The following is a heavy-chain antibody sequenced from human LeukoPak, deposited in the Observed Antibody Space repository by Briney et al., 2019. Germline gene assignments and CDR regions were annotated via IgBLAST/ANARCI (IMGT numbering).Heavy chain of an antibody. Sequence: SETLSLTCTVSGGSISSYYWSWIRQRPGKGLEWSGYIYYSWSTNDNPSLKSRVTISVDTSKNQFSLKLSSVTAADTAVYSCARLRDFWSGYFDYWGQGTLVTVSS. D-gene: IGHD3-3*01. CDR2: IYYSWST. CDR1: GGSISSYY. J-gene: IGHJ4*02. V-gene: IGHV4-59*01. CDR3: ARLRDFWSGYFDY.